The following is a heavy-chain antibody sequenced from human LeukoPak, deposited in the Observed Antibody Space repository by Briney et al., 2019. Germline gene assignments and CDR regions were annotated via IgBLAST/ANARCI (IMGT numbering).Heavy chain of an antibody. J-gene: IGHJ3*02. Sequence: GGSLRLSCAASGFSFSSYEGNWVRQAPGKGLEWVSYISSSGSIIYYADSVKGRFTISRDNAKNSLSLQMNSLRAEDTAVYYCARDGDSSALDAFDIWGQGTMVTVSS. CDR2: ISSSGSII. D-gene: IGHD3-22*01. CDR3: ARDGDSSALDAFDI. V-gene: IGHV3-48*03. CDR1: GFSFSSYE.